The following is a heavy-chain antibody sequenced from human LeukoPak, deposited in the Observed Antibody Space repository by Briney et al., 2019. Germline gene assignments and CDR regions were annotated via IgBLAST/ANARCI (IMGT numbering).Heavy chain of an antibody. J-gene: IGHJ4*02. CDR3: AKDPLMYSSSYYFDY. D-gene: IGHD6-13*01. CDR2: ISGSGGST. Sequence: PGGSLRLSCAVSGFTFSSYAMSWVRQAPGKGLEWVSAISGSGGSTYYADSVKSRFTISRDNSKNTLYLQMNSLRAEDTAVYYCAKDPLMYSSSYYFDYWGQGTLVTVSS. V-gene: IGHV3-23*01. CDR1: GFTFSSYA.